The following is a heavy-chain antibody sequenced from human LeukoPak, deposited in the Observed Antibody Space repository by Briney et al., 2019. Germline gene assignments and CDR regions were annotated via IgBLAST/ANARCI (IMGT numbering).Heavy chain of an antibody. Sequence: GGSLRLSCAASGFTFSNYWMNWVRQAPGKGLEWVANIKQDGREKYYVDSVKGRFTISRDSAKNSLYLQMNSLRAEDTAVYYCARGTLAAGGLDYWGQGTLATVSS. D-gene: IGHD6-13*01. J-gene: IGHJ4*02. CDR2: IKQDGREK. CDR1: GFTFSNYW. CDR3: ARGTLAAGGLDY. V-gene: IGHV3-7*01.